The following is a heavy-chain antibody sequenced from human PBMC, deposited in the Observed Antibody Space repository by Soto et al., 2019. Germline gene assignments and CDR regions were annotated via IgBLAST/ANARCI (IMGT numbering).Heavy chain of an antibody. D-gene: IGHD3-22*01. CDR3: AGSSGYYYEFDY. Sequence: GESLKISCKDSGYSSTSYWVACVRQMPGKGLEWMGIIYPGDSDTRYSPSFQGQVTISADKSINTAYLQWSSLKASDTAMYYCAGSSGYYYEFDYWGQGTLVTVSS. J-gene: IGHJ4*02. V-gene: IGHV5-51*01. CDR1: GYSSTSYW. CDR2: IYPGDSDT.